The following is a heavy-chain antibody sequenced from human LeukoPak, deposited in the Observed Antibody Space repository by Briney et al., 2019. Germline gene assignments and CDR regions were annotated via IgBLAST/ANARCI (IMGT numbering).Heavy chain of an antibody. CDR3: ARDLNWYDSSGSYYFDY. Sequence: SMKVSCKASGGTFSSYAISWVRQAPGQGLEWMGGIIPIFGTANYAQKLQGRVTITADESTSTAYMELSSLRSEDTAVYYCARDLNWYDSSGSYYFDYWGQGTLVTVSS. V-gene: IGHV1-69*01. D-gene: IGHD3-22*01. J-gene: IGHJ4*02. CDR2: IIPIFGTA. CDR1: GGTFSSYA.